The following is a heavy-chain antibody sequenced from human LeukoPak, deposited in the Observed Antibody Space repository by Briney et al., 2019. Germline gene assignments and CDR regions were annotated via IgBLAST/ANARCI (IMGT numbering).Heavy chain of an antibody. J-gene: IGHJ4*02. D-gene: IGHD2-2*01. CDR3: ARGSRGVVPAATFDY. V-gene: IGHV1-46*01. CDR2: INPSGGST. Sequence: GASVKVSCKASGYTFTSYHMHWVRQAPGQGLEWMRIINPSGGSTSYAQKFQGRVTMTRDTSTSTVYMELSSLRSEDTAVYYCARGSRGVVPAATFDYWGQGTLVTVSS. CDR1: GYTFTSYH.